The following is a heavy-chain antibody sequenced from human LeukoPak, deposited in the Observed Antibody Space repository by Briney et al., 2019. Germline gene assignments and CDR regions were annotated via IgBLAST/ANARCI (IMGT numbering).Heavy chain of an antibody. J-gene: IGHJ3*02. CDR3: ARRRGSHSFDI. Sequence: GGSLRLSCAASGFTFSSYWMSWVRQAPGKGLEWVADIKQDGSEKYYVDSVKGRYTISRDNAKNSLYLQMNSLRVEDTAVYYCARRRGSHSFDIWGQGTMVTVSS. CDR1: GFTFSSYW. D-gene: IGHD5-12*01. V-gene: IGHV3-7*01. CDR2: IKQDGSEK.